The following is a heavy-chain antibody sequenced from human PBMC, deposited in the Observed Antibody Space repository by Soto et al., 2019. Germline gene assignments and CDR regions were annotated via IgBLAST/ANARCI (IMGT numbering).Heavy chain of an antibody. D-gene: IGHD7-27*01. Sequence: QVQLQESGPGMVKPSETLSLTCNVSGVSISRTSYSWSWIRQPPGKGLECVGFIDHRGSPYYNPSLRVRVSISIDTSNNQFSLRLISVTAADTALYFCARDKDLEPTVWGYWGQGTQVTVSS. CDR1: GVSISRTSYS. CDR3: ARDKDLEPTVWGY. J-gene: IGHJ4*02. CDR2: IDHRGSP. V-gene: IGHV4-31*03.